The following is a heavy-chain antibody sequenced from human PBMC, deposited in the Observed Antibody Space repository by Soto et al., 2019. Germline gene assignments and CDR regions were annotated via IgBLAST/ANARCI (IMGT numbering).Heavy chain of an antibody. CDR3: ARDPVTTITEATYGMDV. D-gene: IGHD1-7*01. J-gene: IGHJ6*02. Sequence: QDQLVQSGAEVKKAGASVKVSCKASGFTFTMHWVRQAPGQTLEWMGWINVVNGKTKYSQKFQGRLTITRDTSASTAYMELSSLRPEDTAVYYCARDPVTTITEATYGMDVWGQGTTVTVSS. V-gene: IGHV1-3*01. CDR1: GFTFT. CDR2: INVVNGKT.